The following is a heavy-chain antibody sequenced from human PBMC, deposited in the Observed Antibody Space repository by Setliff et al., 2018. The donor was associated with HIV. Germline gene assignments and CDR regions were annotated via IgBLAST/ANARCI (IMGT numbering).Heavy chain of an antibody. CDR1: GFTFRNHA. CDR2: ISYDGGNK. Sequence: GGSLRLSCAASGFTFRNHAMHWVRQAPGKGLEWVAAISYDGGNKFYADSVKGRFTISRDNAKNSLYLQMNSLRADDTAVYYCARDFLGDGYMDVWGKGTTVTVSS. D-gene: IGHD3-16*01. V-gene: IGHV3-30*04. CDR3: ARDFLGDGYMDV. J-gene: IGHJ6*03.